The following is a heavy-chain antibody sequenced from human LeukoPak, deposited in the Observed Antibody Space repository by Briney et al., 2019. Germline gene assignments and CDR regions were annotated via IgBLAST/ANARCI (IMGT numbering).Heavy chain of an antibody. D-gene: IGHD6-6*01. CDR1: GGSLSSYY. Sequence: SETLSLTCTVSGGSLSSYYWSWIRQPPGKGLEWIGYIYYSGSTNYNPSLKSRVTISVDTSKNQFSLELNSVTAADTAVYYCARADYSSSACYYGMDVWGQGTTVTVSS. J-gene: IGHJ6*02. CDR3: ARADYSSSACYYGMDV. V-gene: IGHV4-59*01. CDR2: IYYSGST.